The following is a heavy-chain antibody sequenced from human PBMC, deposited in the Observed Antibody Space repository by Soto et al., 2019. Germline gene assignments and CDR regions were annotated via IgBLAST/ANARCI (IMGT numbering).Heavy chain of an antibody. CDR3: ARVSSGWYYWFDP. CDR2: ISTNNGNA. D-gene: IGHD6-19*01. Sequence: ASVKVDCKAAGYALTRYVISWVRQAPGQGLEWMGWISTNNGNANYAQKLQGRVTMTTDTSTSTAYMELRSLRSDDTAVYYCARVSSGWYYWFDPWGQGTLVTVSS. CDR1: GYALTRYV. J-gene: IGHJ5*02. V-gene: IGHV1-18*01.